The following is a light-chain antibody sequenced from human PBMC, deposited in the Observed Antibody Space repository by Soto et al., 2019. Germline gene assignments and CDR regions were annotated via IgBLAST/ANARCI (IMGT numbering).Light chain of an antibody. CDR3: QQYGSSPWP. J-gene: IGKJ1*01. Sequence: EIVVTQSPGTLSLSPGERATLSCRASQSVSSSYLAWYQQKPGQAPRLLIYGASSRATGIPDRFSGSGSGTDFTLTISRLEPEDFAVYYCQQYGSSPWPFGQGTKVEIK. CDR2: GAS. CDR1: QSVSSSY. V-gene: IGKV3-20*01.